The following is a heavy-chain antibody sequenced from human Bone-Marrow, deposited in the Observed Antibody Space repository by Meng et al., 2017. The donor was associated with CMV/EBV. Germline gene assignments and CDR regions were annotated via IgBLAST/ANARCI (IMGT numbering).Heavy chain of an antibody. V-gene: IGHV4-39*07. D-gene: IGHD2-2*02. CDR1: GGSISSSSYY. Sequence: GSLRLSCTVSGGSISSSSYYWGWIRQPPGKGLEWIGSIYYSGSTNYNPSLKSRVTISVDTSKNQFSLKLSSVTAADTAVYYCARGRRGSIVAVPAAIGHNWFDPWGQGTRVTVSS. J-gene: IGHJ5*02. CDR2: IYYSGST. CDR3: ARGRRGSIVAVPAAIGHNWFDP.